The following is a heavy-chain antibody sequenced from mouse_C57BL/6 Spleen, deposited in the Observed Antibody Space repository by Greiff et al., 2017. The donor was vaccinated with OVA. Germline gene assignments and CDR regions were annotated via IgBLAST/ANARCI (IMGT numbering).Heavy chain of an antibody. Sequence: EVQLQQSGGGLVQPKGSLKLSCAASGFTFNTYAMHWVRQAPGKGLEWVARIRSKSSNYATYYADSVKDRFTISRDDSQSMLYLQMNNLKTEDTAMYYCVRDDYYGSSYAMDYWGQGTSVTVSS. CDR2: IRSKSSNYAT. CDR3: VRDDYYGSSYAMDY. D-gene: IGHD1-1*01. V-gene: IGHV10-3*01. CDR1: GFTFNTYA. J-gene: IGHJ4*01.